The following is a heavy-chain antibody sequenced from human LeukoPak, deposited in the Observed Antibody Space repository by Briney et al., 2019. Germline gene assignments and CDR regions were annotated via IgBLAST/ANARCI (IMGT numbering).Heavy chain of an antibody. CDR3: TRVGYDAWGDY. J-gene: IGHJ4*02. D-gene: IGHD5-12*01. CDR1: GFTFGDYA. CDR2: IRSKAYGGTT. Sequence: PGGSLRLSCTASGFTFGDYAMSWVRQAPGKGLEWVGFIRSKAYGGTTEYAASVKGRFTISRDDSKSIAYPQMNSLKTEDTAVYYCTRVGYDAWGDYWGQGTLVTVSS. V-gene: IGHV3-49*04.